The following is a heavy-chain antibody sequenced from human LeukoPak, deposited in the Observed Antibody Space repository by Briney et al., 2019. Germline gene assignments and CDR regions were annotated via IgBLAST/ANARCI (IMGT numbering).Heavy chain of an antibody. D-gene: IGHD1-1*01. CDR1: GFTFSSYS. Sequence: GGSLRLSCAAPGFTFSSYSMNWVRQAPGKGLEWVSSISSSSSYIYYADSVKGRFTISRDNAKNSLYLQMNSLRAEDTAVYYCARVAMERRLDYWGQGTLVTVSS. V-gene: IGHV3-21*01. CDR2: ISSSSSYI. CDR3: ARVAMERRLDY. J-gene: IGHJ4*02.